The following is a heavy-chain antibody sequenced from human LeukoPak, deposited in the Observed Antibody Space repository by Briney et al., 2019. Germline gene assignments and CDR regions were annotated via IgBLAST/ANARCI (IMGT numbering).Heavy chain of an antibody. CDR3: ARGGYSSSRHAFDI. D-gene: IGHD6-13*01. V-gene: IGHV6-1*01. Sequence: SQTLSLTCAISADSVSSNSAGWIWIRQSPSRGLEWLGRTFYRSKWYNDYAVSVKSRITINPDTSKNQFSLHLNSVTPEDTAVYYCARGGYSSSRHAFDIWGQGTMVTVSS. J-gene: IGHJ3*02. CDR2: TFYRSKWYN. CDR1: ADSVSSNSAG.